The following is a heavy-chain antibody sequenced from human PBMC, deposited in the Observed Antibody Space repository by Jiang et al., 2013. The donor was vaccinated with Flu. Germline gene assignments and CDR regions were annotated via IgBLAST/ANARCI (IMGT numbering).Heavy chain of an antibody. CDR3: ARDRGQLWFDS. V-gene: IGHV4-31*03. CDR1: GGSINSGGYY. Sequence: GSGLVKPSQTLSLTCTVSGGSINSGGYYWTWIRQLPGKSLEWIGFIYYSGTTSYNPSLKGRVTISVDTSKNHFSLKLSSVTAADTAMYFCARDRGQLWFDSWGQGTLVTVSS. CDR2: IYYSGTT. D-gene: IGHD5-18*01. J-gene: IGHJ5*01.